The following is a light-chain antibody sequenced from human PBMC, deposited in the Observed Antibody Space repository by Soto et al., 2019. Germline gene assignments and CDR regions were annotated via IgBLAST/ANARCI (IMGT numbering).Light chain of an antibody. J-gene: IGKJ1*01. V-gene: IGKV1-39*01. CDR3: QQSFTIPWT. Sequence: DIQMTHSPSSLSASVGDRVTITCRASQYIGTYLNWYQLKPGKAPKLLMSSASRLQSGVPSTFSGRGSGTDFTLTISRLQPGDFATYYCQQSFTIPWTFGQGTRVEIK. CDR2: SAS. CDR1: QYIGTY.